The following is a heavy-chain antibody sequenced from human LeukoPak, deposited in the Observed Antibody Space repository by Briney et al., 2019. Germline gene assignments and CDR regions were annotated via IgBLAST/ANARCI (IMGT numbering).Heavy chain of an antibody. V-gene: IGHV4-59*01. Sequence: SETLSLTYTVSGGSISSYYWSWIRQPPGKGLEWIGYIYYSGSTNYNPSLKIRVTISVDTSKNQFSLKLSSVTAADTAVYYCARDDSSSDHDAFDIWGQGTMVTVSS. D-gene: IGHD6-19*01. CDR3: ARDDSSSDHDAFDI. CDR1: GGSISSYY. J-gene: IGHJ3*02. CDR2: IYYSGST.